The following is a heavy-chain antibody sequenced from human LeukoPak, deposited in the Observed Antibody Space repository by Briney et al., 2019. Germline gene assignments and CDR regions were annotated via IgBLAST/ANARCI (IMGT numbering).Heavy chain of an antibody. CDR1: GGSISSSSYF. D-gene: IGHD4-17*01. Sequence: SETLSLTCTVSGGSISSSSYFWGWIRQPPGKGLEWFGSIYYGGSTYYNPSLKSRVTISVDTSKNQFSLKLSSVTAADTAVYSCARINDYGFDYWGQGALVTVSS. J-gene: IGHJ4*02. CDR3: ARINDYGFDY. V-gene: IGHV4-39*01. CDR2: IYYGGST.